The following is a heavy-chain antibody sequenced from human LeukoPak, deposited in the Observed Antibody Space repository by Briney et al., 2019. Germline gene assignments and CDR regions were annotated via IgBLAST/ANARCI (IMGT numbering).Heavy chain of an antibody. CDR3: ASPVGAYCGGDCSPDAFDI. CDR2: INSDGSST. Sequence: GGTLRLSCAASGFTFSSYGMSWVRQAPGKGLVWVSRINSDGSSTSYADSVKGRFTISRDNAKNTLYLQMNSLRAEDTAVYYCASPVGAYCGGDCSPDAFDIWGQGTMVTVSS. V-gene: IGHV3-74*01. CDR1: GFTFSSYG. J-gene: IGHJ3*02. D-gene: IGHD2-21*02.